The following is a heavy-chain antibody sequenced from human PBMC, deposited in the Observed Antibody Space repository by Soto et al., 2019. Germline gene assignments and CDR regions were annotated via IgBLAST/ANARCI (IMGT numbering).Heavy chain of an antibody. CDR2: LSYSGTT. Sequence: SETLSLTCTVSSGSISIGNYYWIWIRQPPGKGLEWIGYLSYSGTTYYNPSLKSRVTSSVDTSKNQFSLKLTSVTAADTAVYYCARDEKNSDYYSGLDVWGQGTTVTVSS. CDR1: SGSISIGNYY. CDR3: ARDEKNSDYYSGLDV. J-gene: IGHJ6*02. V-gene: IGHV4-30-4*08. D-gene: IGHD3-10*01.